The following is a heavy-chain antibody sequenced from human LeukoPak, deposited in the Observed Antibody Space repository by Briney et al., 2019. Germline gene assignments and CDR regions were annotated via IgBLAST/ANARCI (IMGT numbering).Heavy chain of an antibody. CDR2: ISPGGGTT. V-gene: IGHV3-21*01. CDR3: ARGERVPAPYYFDY. D-gene: IGHD2-2*01. CDR1: GFAFGSEA. Sequence: GGSLRLSCAVSGFAFGSEAMSWVRQSPAMGLEWVASISPGGGTTYYADSVKGRFTISRDNAKNSLYLQMNSLRAEDTAVYYCARGERVPAPYYFDYWGQGTLVTVSS. J-gene: IGHJ4*02.